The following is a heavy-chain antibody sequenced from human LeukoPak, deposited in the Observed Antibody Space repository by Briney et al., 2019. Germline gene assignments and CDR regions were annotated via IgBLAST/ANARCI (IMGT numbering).Heavy chain of an antibody. CDR3: ARDLGTTVTTLGFDP. CDR2: MNPNSGNT. CDR1: GYTFTSYD. V-gene: IGHV1-8*01. Sequence: ASVKVSCKASGYTFTSYDINWVRQATGQGLEWMGWMNPNSGNTGYAQKFQGRVTMTRDTSISTAYMELSRLRSDDTAVYYCARDLGTTVTTLGFDPWGQGTLVTVSS. D-gene: IGHD4-17*01. J-gene: IGHJ5*02.